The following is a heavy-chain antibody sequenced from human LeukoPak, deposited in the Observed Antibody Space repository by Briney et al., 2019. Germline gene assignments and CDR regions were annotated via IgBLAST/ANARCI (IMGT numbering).Heavy chain of an antibody. CDR2: INYSGST. V-gene: IGHV4-59*01. Sequence: SETLSLTCTVSGGSISSYYWSWIRQPPGKGLEWSGYINYSGSTNYNPSLKSRVTISVDTSRNQLSLKLTSVTAADTAVYYCARATDSNGWLFDYWGQGTLVTVSS. D-gene: IGHD6-19*01. CDR3: ARATDSNGWLFDY. CDR1: GGSISSYY. J-gene: IGHJ4*02.